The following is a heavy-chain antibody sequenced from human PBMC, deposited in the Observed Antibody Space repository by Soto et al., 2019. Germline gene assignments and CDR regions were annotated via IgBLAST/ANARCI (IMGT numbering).Heavy chain of an antibody. CDR3: ARAGYSAYDERNIDH. D-gene: IGHD5-12*01. CDR2: IKEDGSEK. CDR1: GFTFSSFW. V-gene: IGHV3-7*04. Sequence: GGSLRLSCGGSGFTFSSFWMSWVRQAPGKGLEWVANIKEDGSEKYYVDSVEGRFTISRDNAKNSLYLQMNSLTVEDMAVYYCARAGYSAYDERNIDHWGQGTLVTVSS. J-gene: IGHJ4*02.